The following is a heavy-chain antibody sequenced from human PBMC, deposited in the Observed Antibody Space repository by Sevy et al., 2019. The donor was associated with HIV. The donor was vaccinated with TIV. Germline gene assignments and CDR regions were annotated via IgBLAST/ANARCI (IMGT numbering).Heavy chain of an antibody. CDR3: ARANYDFWGGYYDY. CDR1: GFTFSSYS. CDR2: ISSSSSYI. J-gene: IGHJ4*02. V-gene: IGHV3-21*01. Sequence: GGSLRLSCAASGFTFSSYSMNWVRQAPGKGLEWVSSISSSSSYIYYADSVKGRFTISRDNAKNSLYLQMNSLRAEDTAVYYCARANYDFWGGYYDYWGQGTLVTVSS. D-gene: IGHD3-3*01.